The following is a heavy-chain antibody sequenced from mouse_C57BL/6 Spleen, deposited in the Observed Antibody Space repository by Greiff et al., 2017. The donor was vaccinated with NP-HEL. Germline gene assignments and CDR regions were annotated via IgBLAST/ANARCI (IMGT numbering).Heavy chain of an antibody. Sequence: EVKLMESGGGLVKPGGSLKLSCAASGFTFSDYGMHWVRQAPEKGLEWVAYISSGSSTIYYADTVKGRFTISRDNAKNTRFLQMTTLGAEDTALYYCARRDYFDYWGQGTTLTVSS. J-gene: IGHJ2*01. CDR1: GFTFSDYG. V-gene: IGHV5-17*01. CDR3: ARRDYFDY. CDR2: ISSGSSTI.